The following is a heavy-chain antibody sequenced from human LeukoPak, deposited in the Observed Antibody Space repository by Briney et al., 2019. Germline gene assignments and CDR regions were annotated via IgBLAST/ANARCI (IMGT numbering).Heavy chain of an antibody. D-gene: IGHD1-26*01. V-gene: IGHV1-8*03. CDR2: MNPNSGNT. CDR3: ARRSGSYMAIDY. CDR1: VYTLTELS. J-gene: IGHJ4*02. Sequence: ASVKVSCKVSVYTLTELSMHWVRQATGQGLEWMGWMNPNSGNTGYAQKFQGRVTITRNTSISTAYMELSSLRSEDTAVYYCARRSGSYMAIDYWGQGTLVTVSS.